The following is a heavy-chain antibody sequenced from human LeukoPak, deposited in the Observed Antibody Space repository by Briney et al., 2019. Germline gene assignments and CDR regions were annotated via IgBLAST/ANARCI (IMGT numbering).Heavy chain of an antibody. CDR1: GYTLTSYY. Sequence: GASVKVSCKASGYTLTSYYMHWVLQAPGQGLEWMGIINPAVGTTTYAREFQGRVTMTRDTSTSTVYMELSSLRSEDTAVYYCARDSCSGGRCYYSDYWGQGILVTVSS. J-gene: IGHJ4*02. CDR2: INPAVGTT. CDR3: ARDSCSGGRCYYSDY. V-gene: IGHV1-46*01. D-gene: IGHD2-15*01.